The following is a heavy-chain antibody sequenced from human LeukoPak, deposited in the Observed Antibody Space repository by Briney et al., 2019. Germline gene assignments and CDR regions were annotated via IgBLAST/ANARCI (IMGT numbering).Heavy chain of an antibody. Sequence: KPGGSLRLSCAASGFTFSSYSMNWVRQAPGKGLEWVSSISSSSSYIYYADSVKGRFTISRDNAKNSLYLQMNSLRAEDTAVYYCARRSSGRYYYGMDVWGQGTTVTVSS. CDR3: ARRSSGRYYYGMDV. D-gene: IGHD6-19*01. V-gene: IGHV3-21*01. CDR2: ISSSSSYI. J-gene: IGHJ6*02. CDR1: GFTFSSYS.